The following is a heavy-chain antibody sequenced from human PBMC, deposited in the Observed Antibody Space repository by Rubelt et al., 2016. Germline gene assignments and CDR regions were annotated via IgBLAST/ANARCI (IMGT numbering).Heavy chain of an antibody. D-gene: IGHD2-15*01. CDR3: ATSCSGGCCWSYYYYGTDV. J-gene: IGHJ6*02. V-gene: IGHV3-23*01. CDR2: LSASGIST. Sequence: LWGRGGVVVQPGGSLRLSCAASGFAFSTYAVSWVRQAPGKGLDWVSGLSASGISTYYADSVKGRFTISRDNAKNSLYLRMNSLRAEDTAVYYCATSCSGGCCWSYYYYGTDVWGQGTSVTVSS. CDR1: GFAFSTYA.